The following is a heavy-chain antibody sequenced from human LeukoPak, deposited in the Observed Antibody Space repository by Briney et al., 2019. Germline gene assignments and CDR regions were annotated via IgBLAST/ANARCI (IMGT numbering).Heavy chain of an antibody. Sequence: ASVKVSCTASGYTFTSYGISWVRQAPGQGLEWMGWISAYNGNTNYAQKFQGRVTMTRNTSISTAYMELSSLRSEDTAVYYCARGLLRYFDWLLPDFDYWGQGTLVTVSS. CDR1: GYTFTSYG. CDR2: ISAYNGNT. D-gene: IGHD3-9*01. V-gene: IGHV1-18*01. J-gene: IGHJ4*02. CDR3: ARGLLRYFDWLLPDFDY.